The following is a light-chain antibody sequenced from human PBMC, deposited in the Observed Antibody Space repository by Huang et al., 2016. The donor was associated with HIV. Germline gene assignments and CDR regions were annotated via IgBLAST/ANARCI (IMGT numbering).Light chain of an antibody. CDR1: QTVDID. J-gene: IGKJ2*01. Sequence: DIQMTQSPSSLSASIGDRVTMSCRASQTVDIDLNWYQQTPGRAPKLLIYAASTLQSDVPSRFSGTGSGTKFTLTISSLQPEDFVIYFCQQTYNVPRTFGQGTALEIK. V-gene: IGKV1-39*01. CDR3: QQTYNVPRT. CDR2: AAS.